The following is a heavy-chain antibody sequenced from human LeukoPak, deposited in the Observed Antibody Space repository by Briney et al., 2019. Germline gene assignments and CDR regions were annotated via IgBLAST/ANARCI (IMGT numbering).Heavy chain of an antibody. D-gene: IGHD2/OR15-2a*01. J-gene: IGHJ2*01. CDR3: ARARDYLGSSFDL. Sequence: GGSLRLSCAASGFTISDYYMSWIRQAPGKGLEWVSYSSTSGSTIYYADSVKGRFTISRDNAKNSLYLQMNSLRAEDTALYYCARARDYLGSSFDLWGRGTLLTVSS. V-gene: IGHV3-11*01. CDR2: SSTSGSTI. CDR1: GFTISDYY.